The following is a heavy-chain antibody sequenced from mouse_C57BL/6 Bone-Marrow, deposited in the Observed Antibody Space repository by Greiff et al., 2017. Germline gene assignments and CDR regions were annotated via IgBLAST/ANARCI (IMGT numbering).Heavy chain of an antibody. Sequence: EVQRVESGGGLVKPGGSLKLSCAASGFTFSSYAMSWVRQTPEKRLEWVATISDGGSYTYYPDNVKGRFTISRDNAKNNLYLQMSHLKSEDTAMYYCARECDYFYYAMDYWGQGTSVTVSS. J-gene: IGHJ4*01. D-gene: IGHD2-4*01. V-gene: IGHV5-4*01. CDR1: GFTFSSYA. CDR2: ISDGGSYT. CDR3: ARECDYFYYAMDY.